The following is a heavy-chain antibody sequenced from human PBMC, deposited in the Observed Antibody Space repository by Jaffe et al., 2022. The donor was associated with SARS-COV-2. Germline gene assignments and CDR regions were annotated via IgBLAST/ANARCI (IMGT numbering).Heavy chain of an antibody. CDR3: AKAGSTSCFDY. D-gene: IGHD2-2*01. Sequence: EVQLVESGGGLVQPGRSLRLSCAASGFTFDDYAMHWVRQAPGKGLEWVSGISWNSGSIGYADSVKGRFTISRDNAKNSLYLQMNSLRAEDTALYYCAKAGSTSCFDYWGQGTLVTVSS. CDR1: GFTFDDYA. V-gene: IGHV3-9*01. CDR2: ISWNSGSI. J-gene: IGHJ4*02.